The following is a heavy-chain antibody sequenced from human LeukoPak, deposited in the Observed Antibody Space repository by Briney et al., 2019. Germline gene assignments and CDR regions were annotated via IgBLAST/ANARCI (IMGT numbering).Heavy chain of an antibody. Sequence: ASVKVSCKASGYTFTDYYIHWVRQAPGQGLEWMGWINPNSGGTNYAQKFQGRVTMTRDTSISTAYMELSRLRSDDTAVYYCARGCQHQLLIFLYYYMDVWGKGTTVTISS. J-gene: IGHJ6*03. CDR3: ARGCQHQLLIFLYYYMDV. CDR2: INPNSGGT. D-gene: IGHD2-2*01. V-gene: IGHV1-2*02. CDR1: GYTFTDYY.